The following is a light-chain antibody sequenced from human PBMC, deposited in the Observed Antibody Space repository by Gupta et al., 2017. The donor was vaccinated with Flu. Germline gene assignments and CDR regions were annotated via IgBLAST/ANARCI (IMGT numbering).Light chain of an antibody. CDR3: QQSDSTPPYS. J-gene: IGKJ2*03. V-gene: IGKV1-39*01. CDR2: AAS. CDR1: QSISSY. Sequence: DIQMTQSPSSLSASVGDRVTITRRASQSISSYLNWYQQKPGKAPKLLIYAASSLQSGVPSRFSGSGSGTDFTLTISSLQPEDFATYYCQQSDSTPPYSFGQGTKLEIK.